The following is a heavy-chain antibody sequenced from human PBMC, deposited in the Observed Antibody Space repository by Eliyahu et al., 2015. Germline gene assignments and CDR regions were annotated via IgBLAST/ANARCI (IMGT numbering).Heavy chain of an antibody. CDR1: GFTFSSYS. V-gene: IGHV3-21*01. J-gene: IGHJ4*02. CDR2: ISSSSSYI. CDR3: ARGMGVGATDY. Sequence: EVQLVESGGGLVKPGGSLRLSCAAXGFTFSSYSXNWVRQAPGKGLEWVSXISSSSSYIYYADSVKGRFTISRDNAKNSLYLQMNSLRAEDTAVYYCARGMGVGATDYWGQGTLVTVSS. D-gene: IGHD1-26*01.